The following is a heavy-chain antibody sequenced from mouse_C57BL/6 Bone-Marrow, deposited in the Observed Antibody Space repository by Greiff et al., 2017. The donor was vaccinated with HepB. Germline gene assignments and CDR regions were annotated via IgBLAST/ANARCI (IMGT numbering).Heavy chain of an antibody. CDR2: IYPGSGNT. D-gene: IGHD1-1*01. J-gene: IGHJ4*01. V-gene: IGHV1-76*01. CDR1: GYTFTDYY. CDR3: AKLRSYGAMDY. Sequence: QVQLQQSGAELVRPGASVKLSCKASGYTFTDYYINWVKQRPGQGLEWIARIYPGSGNTYYNEKFKGKATLTAEKSSSTAYMQLSSLTSEDSAVYFCAKLRSYGAMDYWGQGTSVTVSS.